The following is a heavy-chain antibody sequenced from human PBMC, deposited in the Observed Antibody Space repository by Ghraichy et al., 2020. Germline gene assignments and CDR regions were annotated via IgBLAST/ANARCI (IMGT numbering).Heavy chain of an antibody. V-gene: IGHV4-59*03. D-gene: IGHD5-18*01. CDR2: ISYPGAT. Sequence: SETLSLTCTVSGVSMNGFYWSWIRQSPGGGLQWIGYISYPGATNYNPSLESRMTISLDTSTNQFSLKLGSVTAADTATYYCAAAVVDTPHYFHYWGQGALVTVSS. CDR1: GVSMNGFY. J-gene: IGHJ4*02. CDR3: AAAVVDTPHYFHY.